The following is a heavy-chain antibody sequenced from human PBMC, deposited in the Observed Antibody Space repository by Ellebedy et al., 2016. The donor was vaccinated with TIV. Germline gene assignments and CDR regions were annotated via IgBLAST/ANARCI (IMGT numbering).Heavy chain of an antibody. J-gene: IGHJ5*02. Sequence: GESLKISXAASGFTFSSYAMAWVRQAPGKGLEWVSTISGDGSTYYADSVKGRFTISRDNAKNSLYLQMNSLRDEDTAVYYCARDYNYDSSGYNWFDPWGQGTLVTVSS. D-gene: IGHD3-22*01. CDR1: GFTFSSYA. V-gene: IGHV3-23*01. CDR3: ARDYNYDSSGYNWFDP. CDR2: ISGDGST.